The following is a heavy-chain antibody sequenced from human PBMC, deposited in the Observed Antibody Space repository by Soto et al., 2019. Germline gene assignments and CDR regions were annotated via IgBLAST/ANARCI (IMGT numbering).Heavy chain of an antibody. CDR3: AFLGHDDACDS. CDR2: IIPILGIA. CDR1: GGTFSSYT. Sequence: QVRLVQSEAEVKKPGSSVKVSCKASGGTFSSYTISWVRQAPGQGREWMGRIIPILGIANYEQKFQGRVTITADKSTSTAYMELSSLRSEKTAVYYCAFLGHDDACDSWGQGTIVNVSS. D-gene: IGHD1-26*01. V-gene: IGHV1-69*02. J-gene: IGHJ3*02.